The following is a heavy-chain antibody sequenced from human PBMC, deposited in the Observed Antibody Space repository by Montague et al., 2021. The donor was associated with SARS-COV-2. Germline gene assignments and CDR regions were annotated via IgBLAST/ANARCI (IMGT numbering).Heavy chain of an antibody. D-gene: IGHD6-19*01. Sequence: SETLSLTCTVSGGSISSSTYYWAWIRQPPGKGLEWIGSMYYRGSTYYNPSLKSRVFISVDTTKKQLSLTLTSVTAADTAVNSCATQEDPSGWIPGPFDFWGQGTLLSVSS. J-gene: IGHJ4*02. V-gene: IGHV4-39*01. CDR2: MYYRGST. CDR1: GGSISSSTYY. CDR3: ATQEDPSGWIPGPFDF.